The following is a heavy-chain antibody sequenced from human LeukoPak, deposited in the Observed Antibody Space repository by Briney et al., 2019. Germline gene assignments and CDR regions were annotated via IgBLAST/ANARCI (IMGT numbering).Heavy chain of an antibody. CDR3: ARQIAAAGNYYYYGMDV. J-gene: IGHJ6*02. Sequence: SETLSLTCTVSGGSISSSSYYWGWIRQPPGKGLEWIGSIYYSGSTYYNPSLKSRVTISVDTSKNQFSLKLSSVTAADTAVYYCARQIAAAGNYYYYGMDVWGQGTTVTVSS. CDR2: IYYSGST. CDR1: GGSISSSSYY. D-gene: IGHD6-13*01. V-gene: IGHV4-39*01.